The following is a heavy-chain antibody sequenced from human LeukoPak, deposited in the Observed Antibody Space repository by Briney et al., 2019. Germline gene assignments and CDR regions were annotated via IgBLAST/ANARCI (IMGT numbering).Heavy chain of an antibody. CDR1: GGSFSGYY. J-gene: IGHJ4*02. CDR3: ARGSGFYTGNRGIDY. D-gene: IGHD3-10*01. CDR2: INHSGGT. V-gene: IGHV4-34*01. Sequence: SETLSLTCAVYGGSFSGYYWSWIRQPPGKGLEWIGEINHSGGTNYNPSLKSRVTISVDTSKNQFSLKLSSVTAADTAVYYCARGSGFYTGNRGIDYWGQGTLVTVSS.